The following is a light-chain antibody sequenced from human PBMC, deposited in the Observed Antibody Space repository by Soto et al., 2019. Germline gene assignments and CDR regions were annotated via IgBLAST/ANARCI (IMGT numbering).Light chain of an antibody. CDR2: LNSDGSH. J-gene: IGLJ1*01. Sequence: QLVLTQSPSAFASLGASVKLTYTLSSGHSSYAIAWHQQQPEKGPRYLMNLNSDGSHTKGDGIPDRFSGSSSGAERYLTISSLQSEDEADYYCQSWGPGVYVFGTGTKLTVL. CDR1: SGHSSYA. CDR3: QSWGPGVYV. V-gene: IGLV4-69*01.